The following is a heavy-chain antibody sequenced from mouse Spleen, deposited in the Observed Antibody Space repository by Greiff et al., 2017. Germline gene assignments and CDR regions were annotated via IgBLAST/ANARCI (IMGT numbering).Heavy chain of an antibody. V-gene: IGHV1-69*01. J-gene: IGHJ2*01. Sequence: QVQLQQPGAELVMPGASVKLSCKASGYTFTSYWMHWVKQRPGQGLEWIGEIDPSDSYTNYNQKFKGKATLTVDKSSSTAYMQLSSLTSEDSAVYYCATNGLPDYWGQGTTLTVSS. CDR1: GYTFTSYW. CDR2: IDPSDSYT. D-gene: IGHD1-2*01. CDR3: ATNGLPDY.